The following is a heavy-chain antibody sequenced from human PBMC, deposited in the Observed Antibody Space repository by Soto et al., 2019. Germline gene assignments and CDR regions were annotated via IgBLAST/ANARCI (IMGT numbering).Heavy chain of an antibody. Sequence: QVQLVQSGAEVKKPGASVKVSCKVSGNIFTSQYMHWVRQAPGQGLEWMAMINPSGGRTSYAQMFQGRVTMTRDTSTSTVHMELSSLRSEDTAVYYCFRDVGDWGQGTQVTVSS. CDR3: FRDVGD. CDR2: INPSGGRT. J-gene: IGHJ4*02. D-gene: IGHD3-3*01. CDR1: GNIFTSQY. V-gene: IGHV1-46*03.